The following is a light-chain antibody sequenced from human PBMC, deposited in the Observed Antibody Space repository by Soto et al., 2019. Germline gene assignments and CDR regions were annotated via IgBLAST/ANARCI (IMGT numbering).Light chain of an antibody. CDR1: QGITNY. CDR2: AAS. V-gene: IGKV1-27*01. CDR3: QRYGSAPHT. J-gene: IGKJ2*01. Sequence: DIQMTQSPSSLSASVGDRVTITCRASQGITNYLAWYQQKPGQVPQLLIYAASTLQSGVPSRFSGSGSGTDFTLTISSLQPEDVATYYCQRYGSAPHTFGPGTKLEIK.